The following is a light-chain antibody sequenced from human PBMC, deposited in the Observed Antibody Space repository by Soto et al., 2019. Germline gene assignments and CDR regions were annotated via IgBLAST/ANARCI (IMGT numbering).Light chain of an antibody. J-gene: IGKJ4*01. CDR1: QSVSNS. Sequence: EIVLTQSPATLSLSPGERATLSCWASQSVSNSLAWYQQRPGQSPRLLIYDVSTRATGIPARFGGSGSGTDFTLTISSLETDVFAVYYCQQRTNGPLTVGGGTKADIK. CDR3: QQRTNGPLT. CDR2: DVS. V-gene: IGKV3-11*01.